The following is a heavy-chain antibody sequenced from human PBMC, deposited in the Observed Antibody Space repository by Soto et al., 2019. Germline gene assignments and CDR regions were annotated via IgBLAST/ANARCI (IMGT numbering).Heavy chain of an antibody. CDR1: GYTFTSYG. V-gene: IGHV1-18*01. J-gene: IGHJ6*02. CDR3: ATKDDHKDDQPYYYGMDV. Sequence: ASVKVSCKASGYTFTSYGISWVRQAPGQGLEWMGWISAYNGNTNYAQKFQGRVAITKDPGTSTAHMELRSLRSDDAAVYFCATKDDHKDDQPYYYGMDVWGQGTTVTV. D-gene: IGHD3-16*01. CDR2: ISAYNGNT.